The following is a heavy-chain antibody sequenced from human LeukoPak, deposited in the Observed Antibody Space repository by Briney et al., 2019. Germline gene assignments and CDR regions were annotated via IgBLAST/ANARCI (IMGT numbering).Heavy chain of an antibody. Sequence: SETLSLTCTVSGGSISSYYWTWIRQPAGKGLEWIGYIYYSGSTYYNPSLKSRVTISVDTSKNQFSLKLSSVTAADTAVYYCARVKAVTRRSKDGMDVWGQGTTVTVSS. D-gene: IGHD4-17*01. CDR1: GGSISSYY. CDR2: IYYSGST. J-gene: IGHJ6*02. V-gene: IGHV4-59*06. CDR3: ARVKAVTRRSKDGMDV.